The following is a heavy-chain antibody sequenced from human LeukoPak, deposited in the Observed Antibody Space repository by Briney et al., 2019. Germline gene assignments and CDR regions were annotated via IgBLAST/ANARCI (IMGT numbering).Heavy chain of an antibody. CDR2: IYYSGST. Sequence: PSETLSLTCTVSGGSLSSSSYYWDWIRQPPGKGLEWIGNIYYSGSTFYNPSLTSRVTISVDTSRKQFSLQLSSVTAADTAVYYCARQGYSYGYIDYWGQGTLVTVSS. D-gene: IGHD5-18*01. CDR3: ARQGYSYGYIDY. J-gene: IGHJ4*02. V-gene: IGHV4-39*01. CDR1: GGSLSSSSYY.